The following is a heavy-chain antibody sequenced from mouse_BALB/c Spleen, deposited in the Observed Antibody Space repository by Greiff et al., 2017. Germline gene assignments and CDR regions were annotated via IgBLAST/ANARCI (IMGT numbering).Heavy chain of an antibody. J-gene: IGHJ3*01. V-gene: IGHV3-2*02. CDR2: ISYSGST. CDR3: ARGGTGFAY. Sequence: VQLKESGPGLVKPSQSLSLTCTVTGYSITSDYAWNWIRQFPGNKLEWMGYISYSGSTSYNPSLKSRISITRDTSKNQFFLQLNSVTTEDTATYYCARGGTGFAYWGQGTLVTVSA. D-gene: IGHD3-3*01. CDR1: GYSITSDYA.